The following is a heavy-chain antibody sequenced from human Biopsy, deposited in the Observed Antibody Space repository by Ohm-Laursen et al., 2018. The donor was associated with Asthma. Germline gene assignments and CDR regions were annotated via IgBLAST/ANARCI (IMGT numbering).Heavy chain of an antibody. D-gene: IGHD1-26*01. Sequence: SVKVSCKASGGTFSRYAISWVRQAPGQGLEWMGGVIPVFGTSNYAQKLQGRVTMTTDTSTSTAYMELRSLRSDDTAVYYCARDGPVGAPSDYWGQGTLVTVSS. CDR1: GGTFSRYA. V-gene: IGHV1-69*05. J-gene: IGHJ4*02. CDR2: VIPVFGTS. CDR3: ARDGPVGAPSDY.